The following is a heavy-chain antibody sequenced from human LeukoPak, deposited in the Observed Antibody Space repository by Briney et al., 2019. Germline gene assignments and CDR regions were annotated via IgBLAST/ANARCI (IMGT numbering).Heavy chain of an antibody. CDR2: IYPGDSDT. V-gene: IGHV5-51*01. CDR3: ARHYTLGYYYYYMDV. CDR1: GYSFTSYW. J-gene: IGHJ6*03. Sequence: GESLKISCKGSGYSFTSYWIGWVRQMPGKGLEWMGIIYPGDSDTRYSPSFQGQVTISADKSISTAYLQWSNLKASDTAMYYCARHYTLGYYYYYMDVWGKGTTVTVSS.